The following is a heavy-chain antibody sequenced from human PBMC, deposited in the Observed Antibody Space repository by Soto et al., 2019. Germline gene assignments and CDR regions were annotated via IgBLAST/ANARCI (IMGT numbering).Heavy chain of an antibody. Sequence: QVQLVQSGADVKKPGSSVKVSCKASGGTFNIYSISWVRQAPGQGLEWMGGIIPLFGTAYYAQELQGRVTITADESTSTAYMELSSLRSEDTAVYFCARGASTHYYDSSGYYKGPLDYWGQGTLVTVSS. J-gene: IGHJ4*02. D-gene: IGHD3-22*01. CDR2: IIPLFGTA. CDR1: GGTFNIYS. V-gene: IGHV1-69*01. CDR3: ARGASTHYYDSSGYYKGPLDY.